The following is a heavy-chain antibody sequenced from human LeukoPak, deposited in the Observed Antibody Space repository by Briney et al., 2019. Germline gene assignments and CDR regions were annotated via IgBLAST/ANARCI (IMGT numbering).Heavy chain of an antibody. CDR2: MNPNSGNT. D-gene: IGHD6-13*01. J-gene: IGHJ5*02. Sequence: ASVKVSCKASGYTFTSYDINWVRQATGQGLEWTGWMNPNSGNTGYAQKFQGRVTMTKNTSISTAYMELSSLRSEDTAVYYCASQGYSSSGTNGGQNWFDPWGQGTLVTVSS. CDR3: ASQGYSSSGTNGGQNWFDP. CDR1: GYTFTSYD. V-gene: IGHV1-8*01.